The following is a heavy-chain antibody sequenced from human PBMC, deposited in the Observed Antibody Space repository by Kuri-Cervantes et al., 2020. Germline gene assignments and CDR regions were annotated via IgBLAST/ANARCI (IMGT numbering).Heavy chain of an antibody. CDR3: GTARKGRDYYFDY. V-gene: IGHV3-33*01. D-gene: IGHD6-6*01. CDR2: ICYDGSNK. CDR1: GFTFSSYG. Sequence: SWAASGFTFSSYGMRWVHQGPGRVLDWVALICYDGSNKYYGDFVKGRSTISRDNIKNMLYLQMNSVKAEATAVYYCGTARKGRDYYFDYWGQGIMVTDSS. J-gene: IGHJ4*02.